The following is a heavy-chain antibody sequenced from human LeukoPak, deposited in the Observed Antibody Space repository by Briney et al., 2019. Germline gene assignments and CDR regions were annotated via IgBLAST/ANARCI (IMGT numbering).Heavy chain of an antibody. CDR1: GITVSTNY. Sequence: PGGSLRLSCAASGITVSTNYMSWVRQAPGKGLEWVSIIYSGGATFYADSVKGRFTISRENSKNTLYLQMNSLRAEDTAVYYCAKAGYEGAFDIWGQGTMVTVSS. D-gene: IGHD5-12*01. CDR3: AKAGYEGAFDI. CDR2: IYSGGAT. J-gene: IGHJ3*02. V-gene: IGHV3-53*01.